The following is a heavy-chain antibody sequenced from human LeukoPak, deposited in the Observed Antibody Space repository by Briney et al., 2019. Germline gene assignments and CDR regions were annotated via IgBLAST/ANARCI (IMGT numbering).Heavy chain of an antibody. V-gene: IGHV4-30-4*01. D-gene: IGHD4-17*01. CDR1: GGSISSGDHY. J-gene: IGHJ6*02. CDR3: ARDSVIDYGDYGGSAYGMDV. CDR2: IYYSGST. Sequence: SQTLSLTCTVSGGSISSGDHYWTCIRQPPGKGLEWIGHIYYSGSTNYKPSLKSRVTISINTSKNHFSLKLSSVTAADTAVYYCARDSVIDYGDYGGSAYGMDVWGQGTTVTVSS.